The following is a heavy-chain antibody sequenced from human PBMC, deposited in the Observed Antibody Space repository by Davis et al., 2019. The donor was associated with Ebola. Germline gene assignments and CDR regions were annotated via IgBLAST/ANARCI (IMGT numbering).Heavy chain of an antibody. V-gene: IGHV1-69*04. CDR3: ARDLCTNGVCGLYYYYYYGMDV. CDR1: GGTFSSYA. CDR2: IIPILGIA. D-gene: IGHD2-8*01. Sequence: AASVKVSCKASGGTFSSYAISWVRQAPGQGLEWMGRIIPILGIANYAQKFQGRVTITADKSTSTAYMELSSLRSEDTAVYYCARDLCTNGVCGLYYYYYYGMDVWGQGTTVTVSS. J-gene: IGHJ6*02.